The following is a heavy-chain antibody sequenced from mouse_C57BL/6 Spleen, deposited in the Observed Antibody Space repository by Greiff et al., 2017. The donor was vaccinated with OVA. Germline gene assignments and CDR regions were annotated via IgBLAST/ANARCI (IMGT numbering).Heavy chain of an antibody. CDR2: IRNKANGNTT. J-gene: IGHJ2*01. Sequence: EVQLVESGGGLVQPGGSLSLSCAASGFTFTDYYMSWVRQPPGKALEWVGFIRNKANGNTTESSATVKGRFTISRDNSQRNLYLQMNALRAEDSATYYCARVYYSNYDFYYWGKGTTLTVSS. CDR3: ARVYYSNYDFYY. D-gene: IGHD2-5*01. V-gene: IGHV7-3*01. CDR1: GFTFTDYY.